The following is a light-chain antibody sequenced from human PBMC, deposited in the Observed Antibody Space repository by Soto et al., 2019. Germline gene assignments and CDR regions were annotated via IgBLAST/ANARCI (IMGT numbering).Light chain of an antibody. V-gene: IGLV2-11*01. J-gene: IGLJ1*01. CDR1: SSDVDDYNY. CDR3: CSYGGTFYV. CDR2: DVS. Sequence: QSALTQPRSVSGSPGQSVTISCTGTSSDVDDYNYVSWFQQHPGKAPTLMIYDVSERPSGVPDRFSGSKSGNTASLTISGLQAEDEADYYCCSYGGTFYVFGTGTKVTV.